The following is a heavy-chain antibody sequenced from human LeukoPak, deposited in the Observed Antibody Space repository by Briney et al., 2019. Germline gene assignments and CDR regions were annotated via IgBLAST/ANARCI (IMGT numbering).Heavy chain of an antibody. CDR3: AKDGDSSGWLMYYFDY. CDR2: ISWHSGSV. D-gene: IGHD6-19*01. CDR1: GFKFGDYA. Sequence: GGSLRLSCAASGFKFGDYAMHWVRQAPGKGLEWVSGISWHSGSVKYADFVKGRFTISIDNAKNSLYLQMNSLRAEDMALYYCAKDGDSSGWLMYYFDYWGQGTLVTVSS. J-gene: IGHJ4*02. V-gene: IGHV3-9*03.